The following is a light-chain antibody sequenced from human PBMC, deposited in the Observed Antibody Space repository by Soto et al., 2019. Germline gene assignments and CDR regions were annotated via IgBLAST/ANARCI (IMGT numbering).Light chain of an antibody. Sequence: DIRLNQTPAYLSCREGDRVTMTSGASQSISSYLNWYQQKPGKAPKLLIYAASSLQSGVPSRFSGSGSGTDFTLTISSLQPEDFATYYCQQSYSTPITFAQRTRLEIK. V-gene: IGKV1-39*01. J-gene: IGKJ5*01. CDR3: QQSYSTPIT. CDR1: QSISSY. CDR2: AAS.